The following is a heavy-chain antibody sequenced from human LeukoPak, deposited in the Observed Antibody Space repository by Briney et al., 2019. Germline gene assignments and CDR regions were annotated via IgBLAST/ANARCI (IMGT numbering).Heavy chain of an antibody. Sequence: PGGSLRLSCAASGFTFSACGMHWVRQAPGKGLEWVAALSNGAKTNAYADAVKGRFTISRDNSRNTLFVQMNSLRPEDTAVYYCAKELGGYDAFDIWGQGTMVTVSS. CDR2: LSNGAKTN. J-gene: IGHJ3*02. CDR3: AKELGGYDAFDI. CDR1: GFTFSACG. V-gene: IGHV3-30*18. D-gene: IGHD3-22*01.